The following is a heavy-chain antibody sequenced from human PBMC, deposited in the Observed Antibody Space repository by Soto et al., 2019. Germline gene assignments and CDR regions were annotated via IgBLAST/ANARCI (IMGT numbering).Heavy chain of an antibody. Sequence: QVPLVQSGAEVKKPGASVKVSCKASGYTFTSYGFIWVRQAPGQGLEWMGWISTYNGNTNYAQKLQGRVTMTTDTSTSTAYMELRSLRSDDTAVYYCARDRGCSSTRCYNYFDYWGQGTLVTVSS. CDR2: ISTYNGNT. CDR1: GYTFTSYG. D-gene: IGHD2-2*02. V-gene: IGHV1-18*01. J-gene: IGHJ4*02. CDR3: ARDRGCSSTRCYNYFDY.